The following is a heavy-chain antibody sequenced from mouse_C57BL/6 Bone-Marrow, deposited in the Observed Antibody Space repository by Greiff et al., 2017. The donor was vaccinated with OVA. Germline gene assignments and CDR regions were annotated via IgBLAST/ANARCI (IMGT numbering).Heavy chain of an antibody. V-gene: IGHV14-4*01. J-gene: IGHJ2*01. CDR1: GYTFTSYW. CDR3: TTPSPLWLRGGYYFDY. CDR2: IDPENGDT. Sequence: VQLQQPGAELVKPGASVKLSCKASGYTFTSYWMHWVKQRPGRGLEWIGRIDPENGDTEYASKFQGKATITADTSSNTAYLQLSSLTSEDTAVYYCTTPSPLWLRGGYYFDYWGQGTTLTVSS. D-gene: IGHD2-2*01.